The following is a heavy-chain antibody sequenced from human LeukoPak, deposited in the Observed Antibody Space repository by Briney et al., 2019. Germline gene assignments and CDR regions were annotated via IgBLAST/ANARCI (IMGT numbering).Heavy chain of an antibody. CDR2: LHADGNEK. Sequence: GVSLRLSCATSGFSLSGYWMSWVRQAPGKGPEWVARLHADGNEKYYVDSVKGRFTISRDNAKNSLYLQMNSLRVEDTAVYYCARGGYSFDYLGQGTLVTVSS. V-gene: IGHV3-7*01. J-gene: IGHJ4*02. CDR1: GFSLSGYW. CDR3: ARGGYSFDY. D-gene: IGHD5-12*01.